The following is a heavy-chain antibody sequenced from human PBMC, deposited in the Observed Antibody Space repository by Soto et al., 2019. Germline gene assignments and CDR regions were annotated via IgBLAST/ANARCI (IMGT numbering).Heavy chain of an antibody. CDR2: INPSGGST. Sequence: QVQLVQSGAEVKKPGASVKVSCKASGYTFTSYYMHWVRQAPGQGLEWMGIINPSGGSTSYAQKFQGRVTMTRDTSTSTVYMELSSLRSEDTAVYYCARDHGYCSGGSCYYYYGMDVWGQGTTVTVSS. CDR1: GYTFTSYY. D-gene: IGHD2-15*01. CDR3: ARDHGYCSGGSCYYYYGMDV. J-gene: IGHJ6*02. V-gene: IGHV1-46*01.